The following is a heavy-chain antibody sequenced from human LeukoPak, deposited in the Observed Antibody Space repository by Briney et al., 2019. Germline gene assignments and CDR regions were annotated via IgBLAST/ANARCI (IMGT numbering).Heavy chain of an antibody. V-gene: IGHV5-51*01. Sequence: GESLKISCKGSGYSFNTYWIGWVRQMPGKGLEWMGIIYPGDSDTRYSPSFQGQVTISADKSLSTAYLWWGSLKASDTAMYYCAREGRSSSPMDYWGQGTLVTVSS. CDR1: GYSFNTYW. CDR2: IYPGDSDT. D-gene: IGHD6-6*01. J-gene: IGHJ4*02. CDR3: AREGRSSSPMDY.